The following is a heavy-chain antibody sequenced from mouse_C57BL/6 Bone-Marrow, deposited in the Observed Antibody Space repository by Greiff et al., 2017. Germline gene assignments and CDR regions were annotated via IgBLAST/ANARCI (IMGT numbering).Heavy chain of an antibody. CDR3: ARHEDYYGSGWYFDV. Sequence: DVKLVESGGDLVKPGGSLKLSCAASGFTFSSYGMSWVRQTPDKRLEWVATISSGGSYTYYPDSVKGRFTISRDNAKNTLYLQMSSLKSEDTAMYYCARHEDYYGSGWYFDVWGTGTTVTVSS. J-gene: IGHJ1*03. D-gene: IGHD1-1*01. CDR1: GFTFSSYG. V-gene: IGHV5-6*02. CDR2: ISSGGSYT.